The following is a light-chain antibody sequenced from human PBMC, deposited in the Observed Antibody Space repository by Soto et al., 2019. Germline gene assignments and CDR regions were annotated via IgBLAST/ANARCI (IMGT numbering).Light chain of an antibody. V-gene: IGKV3D-20*02. CDR3: QQHSHWPPWT. CDR1: QSVSSSY. CDR2: GAS. J-gene: IGKJ1*01. Sequence: EIRLYQSPCTLSLSKGERATLSCRASQSVSSSYLAWYQQKPGQAPRLLIYGASSRATGIPDRFSGSGSGTDFTLTISNLEPEDFAVYYCQQHSHWPPWTFGQVSNVDIK.